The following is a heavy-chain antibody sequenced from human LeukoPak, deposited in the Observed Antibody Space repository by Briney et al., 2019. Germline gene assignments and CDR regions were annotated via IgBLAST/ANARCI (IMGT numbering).Heavy chain of an antibody. D-gene: IGHD1-14*01. Sequence: PGRSLRLSCAASGFTFSGYAMGWVRQAPGKGLEWVSAISGSGDSTYYADSVKGRFTISRNNSKNTLYLQMNSLRAEDTAVYYCARKEELWSPGDYWGQGTLVTVSS. J-gene: IGHJ4*02. CDR3: ARKEELWSPGDY. CDR2: ISGSGDST. V-gene: IGHV3-23*01. CDR1: GFTFSGYA.